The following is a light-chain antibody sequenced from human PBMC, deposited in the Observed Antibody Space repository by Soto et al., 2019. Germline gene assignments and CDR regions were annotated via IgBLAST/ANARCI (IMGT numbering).Light chain of an antibody. Sequence: QSALTQPASVSGSPGQSITISCTGTSSDVGGGYNYVSWYQHHPGKAPKLIIYEVSNRPSGVSTRFSASKSGNTASLTISGLQTEDEADYYCSSYTNRTTPFVFGTGTKLTVL. V-gene: IGLV2-14*01. J-gene: IGLJ1*01. CDR2: EVS. CDR1: SSDVGGGYNY. CDR3: SSYTNRTTPFV.